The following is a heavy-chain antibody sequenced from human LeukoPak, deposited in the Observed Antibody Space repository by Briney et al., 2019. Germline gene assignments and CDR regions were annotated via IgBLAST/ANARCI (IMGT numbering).Heavy chain of an antibody. V-gene: IGHV3-48*04. D-gene: IGHD3-22*01. CDR3: ARGKRYDSMYY. CDR1: GFTFSSYS. Sequence: GGSLRLSCAASGFTFSSYSMNWVRQAPGKGLEWVSYISSSSSTIYYADSVKGRFTISRDNAKNSLYLQMNSLRAEDTAVYYCARGKRYDSMYYWGQGTLVTVSS. J-gene: IGHJ4*02. CDR2: ISSSSSTI.